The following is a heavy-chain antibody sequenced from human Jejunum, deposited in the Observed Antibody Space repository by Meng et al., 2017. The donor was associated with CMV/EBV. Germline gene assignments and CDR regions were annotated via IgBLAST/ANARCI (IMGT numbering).Heavy chain of an antibody. CDR1: GYPFTGHY. CDR2: INPNSGGA. D-gene: IGHD1-26*01. J-gene: IGHJ6*02. CDR3: ARGAWDYYYYDMDV. V-gene: IGHV1-2*02. Sequence: SGYPFTGHYMHWVRQAPGQGLEWMGRINPNSGGANYAQKFQGRVTMTRDTSISTAYMELNRLRSDDTAVYYCARGAWDYYYYDMDVWGQGTTVTVSS.